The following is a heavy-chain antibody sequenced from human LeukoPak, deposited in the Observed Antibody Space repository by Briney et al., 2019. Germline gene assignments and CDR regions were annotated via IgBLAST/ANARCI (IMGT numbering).Heavy chain of an antibody. CDR1: EYSFTSYW. CDR2: IYPGDSDT. Sequence: GESLKISCKGSEYSFTSYWNGWVHQMPGKGLEWMGIIYPGDSDTRYSPSFQGQVTISADKSISTAYLQWSSLKASDTAMYYCARHISIAAAANLDYWGQGTLVTVSS. V-gene: IGHV5-51*07. J-gene: IGHJ4*02. CDR3: ARHISIAAAANLDY. D-gene: IGHD6-13*01.